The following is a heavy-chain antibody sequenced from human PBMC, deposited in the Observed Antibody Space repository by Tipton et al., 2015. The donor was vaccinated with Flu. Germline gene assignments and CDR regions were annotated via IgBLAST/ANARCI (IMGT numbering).Heavy chain of an antibody. V-gene: IGHV1-18*01. Sequence: QMQLVQSGAEVKKPGASVKVSCKASGYTFTSYGINWVRQAPGQGLEWMGWISAYNGNTKYAQKFQGRVTMTTDTSTRTPYMELRSLRSGDPAVYYCARDGIIAVAGILGYWGQGPSVPVSS. CDR3: ARDGIIAVAGILGY. D-gene: IGHD6-19*01. J-gene: IGHJ4*02. CDR2: ISAYNGNT. CDR1: GYTFTSYG.